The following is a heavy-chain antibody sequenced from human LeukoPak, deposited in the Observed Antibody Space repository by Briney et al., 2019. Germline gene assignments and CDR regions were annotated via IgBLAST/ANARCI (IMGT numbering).Heavy chain of an antibody. CDR3: AKHRTTVTPLPRIDY. J-gene: IGHJ4*02. Sequence: GGSLRLSCAASGFTFSSYWMHWVRQAPGKGLVWVSRINSDGSSTSYADSVKGRFTISRDNAKNTLYLRMNSLRAEDTAVYYCAKHRTTVTPLPRIDYWGQGTLVTVSS. CDR2: INSDGSST. CDR1: GFTFSSYW. D-gene: IGHD4-17*01. V-gene: IGHV3-74*01.